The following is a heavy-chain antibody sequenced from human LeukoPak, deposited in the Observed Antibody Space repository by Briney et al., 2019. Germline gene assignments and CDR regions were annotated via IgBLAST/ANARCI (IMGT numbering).Heavy chain of an antibody. Sequence: GGSLRLSCAPSGFTFSNYWMNWVRQAPGKGLECLANIKQDGSETYYADSVKGRFTISRDNAKNSLYLQMNSLRAEDTAVYYCARDPFSAGREAYSFLGIYNMDVWGQGTTVTVSS. CDR1: GFTFSNYW. D-gene: IGHD3-3*02. V-gene: IGHV3-7*01. J-gene: IGHJ6*02. CDR3: ARDPFSAGREAYSFLGIYNMDV. CDR2: IKQDGSET.